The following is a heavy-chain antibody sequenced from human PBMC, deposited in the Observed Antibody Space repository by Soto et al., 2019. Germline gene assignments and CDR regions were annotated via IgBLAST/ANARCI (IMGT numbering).Heavy chain of an antibody. J-gene: IGHJ6*02. CDR3: ARIFTGGVYYYYGMDV. CDR1: GYTFTSYG. Sequence: GSSVKVSCKASGYTFTSYGISWVRQAPGQGLEWMGWISAYNGNTNYAQKLQGRVTMTTDTSTSTAYMELRSLRSDDTAVYYRARIFTGGVYYYYGMDVWGQGTTVTVSS. CDR2: ISAYNGNT. V-gene: IGHV1-18*04. D-gene: IGHD3-16*01.